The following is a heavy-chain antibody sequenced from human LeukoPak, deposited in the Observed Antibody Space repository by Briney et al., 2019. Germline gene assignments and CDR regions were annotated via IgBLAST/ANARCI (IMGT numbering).Heavy chain of an antibody. CDR3: ARVAVVGYWYFAL. J-gene: IGHJ2*01. CDR2: IYTSRST. D-gene: IGHD6-19*01. Sequence: SETLSLTCTLSGRSISNYYWSWIRQPAEKGGEGIGLIYTSRSTKYNPSLQSRVTMSVDTSKNQFSLKLSSVTAADTALYYCARVAVVGYWYFALWGRGTLVTVSS. CDR1: GRSISNYY. V-gene: IGHV4-4*07.